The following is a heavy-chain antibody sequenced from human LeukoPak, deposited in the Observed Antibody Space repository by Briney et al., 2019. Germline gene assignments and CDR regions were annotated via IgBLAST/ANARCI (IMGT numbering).Heavy chain of an antibody. J-gene: IGHJ4*02. Sequence: SETLSLTCAVSGGSISSSNWWSWVRQPPGKGLEWIGEIYHSGSTNYNPSLKSRVTMSVDTSKNQFSLKLSSVTAADTAVYYCARGYSYDYWGQGTLVTVSS. D-gene: IGHD5-18*01. CDR2: IYHSGST. CDR3: ARGYSYDY. CDR1: GGSISSSNW. V-gene: IGHV4-4*02.